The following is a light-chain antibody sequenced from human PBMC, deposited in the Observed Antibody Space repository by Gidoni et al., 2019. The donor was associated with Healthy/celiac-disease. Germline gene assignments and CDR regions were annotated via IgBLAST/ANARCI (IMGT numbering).Light chain of an antibody. V-gene: IGKV2-28*01. CDR2: LGS. CDR1: QSLLHSNGYNY. CDR3: MQALQTPGT. J-gene: IGKJ1*01. Sequence: DIVMTQSPLSLPVTPGEPASISCRSSQSLLHSNGYNYLDWYLQKPGQSPQLLIYLGSNRASGVPDRFSGSGSGTDFTPKISRVEAEDVGVYYCMQALQTPGTFXXXTKVEIK.